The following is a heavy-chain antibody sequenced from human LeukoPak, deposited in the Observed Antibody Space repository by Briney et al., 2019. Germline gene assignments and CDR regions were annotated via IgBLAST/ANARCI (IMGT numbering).Heavy chain of an antibody. Sequence: GGSLRLSCAASGFTFSSYSMNWVRQAPGKGLEWVSSISSSSSYIYYADSVKGRLTISRDNAKNSLYLQMNSLRAEDTAVYYCAGGVASFDYWGQGTLVTVSS. V-gene: IGHV3-21*01. CDR2: ISSSSSYI. J-gene: IGHJ4*02. CDR3: AGGVASFDY. CDR1: GFTFSSYS. D-gene: IGHD2-15*01.